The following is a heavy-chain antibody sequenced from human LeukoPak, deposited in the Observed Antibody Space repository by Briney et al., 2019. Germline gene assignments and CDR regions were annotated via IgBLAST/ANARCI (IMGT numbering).Heavy chain of an antibody. D-gene: IGHD6-13*01. CDR3: AGGVKKQQPSPPGY. CDR1: GYTFTSYD. Sequence: ASVKVSCKASGYTFTSYDINWVRQATGQGLEWMGWMNPNSGNTGYAQKFQGRVTMTRNTSISTAYMELSSLRSEDTAVYYCAGGVKKQQPSPPGYWGQGTLVTVSS. V-gene: IGHV1-8*01. J-gene: IGHJ4*02. CDR2: MNPNSGNT.